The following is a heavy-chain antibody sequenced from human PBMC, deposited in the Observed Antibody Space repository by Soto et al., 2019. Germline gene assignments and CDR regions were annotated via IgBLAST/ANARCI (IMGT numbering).Heavy chain of an antibody. CDR2: IDPSDSYT. CDR3: ASPSSSSEPGYYSSGIDV. CDR1: GYSFTSYW. V-gene: IGHV5-10-1*01. D-gene: IGHD6-6*01. J-gene: IGHJ6*02. Sequence: GESLKISCKGSGYSFTSYWISWVRQMPGKGLEWMGRIDPSDSYTNYSPSFQGHVTISADKSISTAYLQWSSLKASDTAMYYCASPSSSSEPGYYSSGIDVWGQGTTVTVSS.